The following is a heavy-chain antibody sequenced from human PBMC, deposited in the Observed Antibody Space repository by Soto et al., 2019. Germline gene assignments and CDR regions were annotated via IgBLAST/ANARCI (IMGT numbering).Heavy chain of an antibody. V-gene: IGHV1-69*06. CDR1: GGTFSSYA. CDR3: AREASTDTAMVMKYGMDV. Sequence: QVQLVQSGAEVKKPGSSVKVSCKASGGTFSSYAISWVRQAPGQGLEWMGGIIPIFGTANYAQKFQGRVTITADKSTSTAYMELSSLRSEDTAVYYCAREASTDTAMVMKYGMDVWGQGTTVTVSS. CDR2: IIPIFGTA. D-gene: IGHD5-18*01. J-gene: IGHJ6*02.